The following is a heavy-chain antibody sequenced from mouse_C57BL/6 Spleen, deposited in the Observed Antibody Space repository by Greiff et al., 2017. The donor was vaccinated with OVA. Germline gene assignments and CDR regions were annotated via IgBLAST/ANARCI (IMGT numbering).Heavy chain of an antibody. CDR1: GFNIKDYY. V-gene: IGHV14-2*01. CDR3: ARGAYGNSFDD. CDR2: IDPEDGET. Sequence: EVQLQESGAELVKPGASVKLSCTASGFNIKDYYMHWVKQRTEQGLEWIGRIDPEDGETKYAPKFQGKATLTADTSSNTAYLQRSSLTSEDTAVYYCARGAYGNSFDDWGQGTTLTVSS. J-gene: IGHJ2*01. D-gene: IGHD2-1*01.